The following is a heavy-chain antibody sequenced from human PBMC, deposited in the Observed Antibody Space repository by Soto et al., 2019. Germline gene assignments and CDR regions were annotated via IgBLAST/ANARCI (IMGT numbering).Heavy chain of an antibody. D-gene: IGHD2-2*01. Sequence: ASVKVSCKVSGYTLSEVSIHWVRQTPGKGLEWMGGFDPENDETSYAQKFQGRVTLTEDTSTDTAYLELSSLRSEDTTIYYCAIAAYCSGATCYSGYNWFDPWGQGTQVTVSS. CDR3: AIAAYCSGATCYSGYNWFDP. CDR2: FDPENDET. CDR1: GYTLSEVS. V-gene: IGHV1-24*01. J-gene: IGHJ5*02.